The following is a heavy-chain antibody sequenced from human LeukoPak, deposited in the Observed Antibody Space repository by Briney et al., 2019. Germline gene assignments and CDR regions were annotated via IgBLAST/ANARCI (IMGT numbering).Heavy chain of an antibody. CDR2: INPNSGDT. Sequence: ASVKVSCKASGYTFTGYYMHWVRQAPGQGLEWMGWINPNSGDTNYAQKFQGRVTMTRDTSINTAYMELTRLTSGDTAVYYCARVYSIRSFDYWGQGTLVTVSS. CDR1: GYTFTGYY. J-gene: IGHJ4*02. V-gene: IGHV1-2*02. D-gene: IGHD2-15*01. CDR3: ARVYSIRSFDY.